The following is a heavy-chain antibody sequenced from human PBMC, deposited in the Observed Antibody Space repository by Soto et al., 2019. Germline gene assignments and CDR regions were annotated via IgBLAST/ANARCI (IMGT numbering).Heavy chain of an antibody. CDR3: ARDWSPDY. CDR1: GFNFSSYA. J-gene: IGHJ4*02. CDR2: ISSSSSSI. V-gene: IGHV3-48*01. D-gene: IGHD3-3*01. Sequence: GGSLRLSCAASGFNFSSYAMHWVRQAPGKGLEWVSYISSSSSSIYYADSVKGRFTISRDNAKNSLYLQMNSLGAEDTAVYYCARDWSPDYWGQGTLVTVSS.